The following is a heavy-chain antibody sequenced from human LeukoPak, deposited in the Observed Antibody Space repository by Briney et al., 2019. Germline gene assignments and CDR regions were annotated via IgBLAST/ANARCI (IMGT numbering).Heavy chain of an antibody. Sequence: AETLSLTCSVSGRSISIYYWSWIRQPPEKGLEWIGYIYYSVSTNYNPSLKTRLTISVDTSKNQFSLKLSSVTAGDTAVYYFARVAVFGDAFDIWGQGRMVTVCS. J-gene: IGHJ3*02. CDR1: GRSISIYY. CDR3: ARVAVFGDAFDI. CDR2: IYYSVST. V-gene: IGHV4-59*01. D-gene: IGHD3-16*01.